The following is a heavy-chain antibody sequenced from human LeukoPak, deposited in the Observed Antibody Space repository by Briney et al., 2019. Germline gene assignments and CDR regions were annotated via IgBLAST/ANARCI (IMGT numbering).Heavy chain of an antibody. CDR1: GGSISSGGYY. Sequence: SETLSLTCTVSGGSISSGGYYWSWIRQHPGKGLEWIGYIYYSGSTYYNPSLKSRVTISVDTSENQFSLKLSSVTAADTAVYYCARFTLGTGFDYWGQGTLVTVSS. J-gene: IGHJ4*02. D-gene: IGHD3-10*01. V-gene: IGHV4-31*03. CDR2: IYYSGST. CDR3: ARFTLGTGFDY.